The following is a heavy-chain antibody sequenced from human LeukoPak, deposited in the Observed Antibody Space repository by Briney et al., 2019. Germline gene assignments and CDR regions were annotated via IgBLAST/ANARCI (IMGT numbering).Heavy chain of an antibody. CDR3: ARGHYYGSGSYSSWFDP. CDR1: GGSIGSYY. Sequence: SETLSLTCTVSGGSIGSYYWNWIRQPPGKGLEWIGYISYSGSTNYNPSLKSRVTISVDTSKNQFSLKLSSVTAADTAVYYCARGHYYGSGSYSSWFDPWGQGTLVTVSS. CDR2: ISYSGST. D-gene: IGHD3-10*01. J-gene: IGHJ5*02. V-gene: IGHV4-59*12.